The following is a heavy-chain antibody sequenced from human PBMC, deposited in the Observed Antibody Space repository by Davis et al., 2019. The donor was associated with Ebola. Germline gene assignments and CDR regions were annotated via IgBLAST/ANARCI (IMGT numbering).Heavy chain of an antibody. CDR2: IWYDGSNK. J-gene: IGHJ4*02. CDR3: ARGANIVVNEDYFDY. V-gene: IGHV3-30*19. CDR1: GFTFSSYG. Sequence: GESLKISCAASGFTFSSYGMHWVRQAPGKGLEWVAVIWYDGSNKYYADSVKGRFTISRDNSKNTLYLQMNSLRAEDTAVYYCARGANIVVNEDYFDYWGQGTLVTVSS. D-gene: IGHD2-2*01.